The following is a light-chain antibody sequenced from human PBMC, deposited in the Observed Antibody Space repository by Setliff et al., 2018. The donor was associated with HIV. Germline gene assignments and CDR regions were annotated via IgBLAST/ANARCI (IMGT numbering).Light chain of an antibody. V-gene: IGLV2-14*03. CDR3: SSYTSTDTWV. Sequence: LAQTASVSGSPGQSITIACTGTTSDIAAFKYISWYQQHPGTAPKLIIYEVSNRPSGVSYRFSGSKSGNTASLTISGLQAEDEADYYCSSYTSTDTWVFGGGTKGTVL. CDR2: EVS. J-gene: IGLJ3*02. CDR1: TSDIAAFKY.